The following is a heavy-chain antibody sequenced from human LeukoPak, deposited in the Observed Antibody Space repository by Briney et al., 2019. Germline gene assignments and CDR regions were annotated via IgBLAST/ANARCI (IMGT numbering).Heavy chain of an antibody. CDR1: GFTFSSYW. CDR2: ISGSSTYI. J-gene: IGHJ4*02. CDR3: ARERASIAAAGGPPPFDY. V-gene: IGHV3-21*01. D-gene: IGHD6-13*01. Sequence: GGSLRLSCAASGFTFSSYWMTWVRQAPGKGLEWVSSISGSSTYIFYAESVKGRFTISRDNAENSLYLQMDGLRAEDTAVYYCARERASIAAAGGPPPFDYWGQGTLVTVSS.